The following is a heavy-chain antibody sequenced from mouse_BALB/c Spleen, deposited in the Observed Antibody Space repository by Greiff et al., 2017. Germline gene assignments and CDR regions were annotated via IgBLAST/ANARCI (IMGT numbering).Heavy chain of an antibody. V-gene: IGHV1-59*01. Sequence: VQLQQSGAELVRPGASVKMSCKASGYTFTSYWMHWVKQRPGQGLEWIGVIDPSDSYTSYNQKFKGKATLTVDTSSNTAYLQLSSLTSEDTAVYYCGNDWYVVAWFAYWGQGTLVTVSA. CDR1: GYTFTSYW. CDR2: IDPSDSYT. J-gene: IGHJ3*01. D-gene: IGHD2-14*01. CDR3: GNDWYVVAWFAY.